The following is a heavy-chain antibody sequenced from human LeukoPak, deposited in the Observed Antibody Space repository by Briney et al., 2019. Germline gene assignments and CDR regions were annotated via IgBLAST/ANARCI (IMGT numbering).Heavy chain of an antibody. CDR2: IGTAGDT. CDR1: GITFSTSD. V-gene: IGHV3-13*01. Sequence: GGSLRLSCEAPGITFSTSDMHWVRQAPGKGLEWVSVIGTAGDTYYADSVKGRFTISRENAKNSLYLQMNSLRAGDTAVYYCARGSVRVGMDVWGQGTTVTVSS. D-gene: IGHD6-13*01. CDR3: ARGSVRVGMDV. J-gene: IGHJ6*02.